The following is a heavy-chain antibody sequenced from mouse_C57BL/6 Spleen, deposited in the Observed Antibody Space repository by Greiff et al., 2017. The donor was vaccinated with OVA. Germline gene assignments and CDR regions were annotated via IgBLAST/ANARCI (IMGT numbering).Heavy chain of an antibody. CDR2: IWSGGST. J-gene: IGHJ3*01. Sequence: QVQLKESGPGLVQPSQSLSITCTVSGFSLTSYGVHWVRQSPGKGLEWLGVIWSGGSTDYNAAFISRLSISKDNSKRQVFFKMNSLQADDTAIYYCARNLYDYDVGFAYWGQGTLVTVSA. D-gene: IGHD2-4*01. CDR1: GFSLTSYG. V-gene: IGHV2-2*01. CDR3: ARNLYDYDVGFAY.